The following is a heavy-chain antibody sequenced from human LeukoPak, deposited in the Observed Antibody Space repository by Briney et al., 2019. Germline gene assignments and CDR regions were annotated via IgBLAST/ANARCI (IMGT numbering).Heavy chain of an antibody. J-gene: IGHJ3*02. V-gene: IGHV4-59*01. CDR1: GGSISGYY. CDR2: IYYSGST. CDR3: ARERSHAFDI. Sequence: SETLSLTCTVSGGSISGYYWSWIRQPPGKGLEWIGYIYYSGSTNYNPSLKSRVTISVDTSKNQFSLKLSSVTAADTAVYYCARERSHAFDIWGQGTMVTVSS.